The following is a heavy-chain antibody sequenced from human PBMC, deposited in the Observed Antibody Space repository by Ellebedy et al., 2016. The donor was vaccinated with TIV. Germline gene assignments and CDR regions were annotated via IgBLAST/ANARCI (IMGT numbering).Heavy chain of an antibody. Sequence: ASVKVSCXASGYTFTGYYMHWVRQAPGQGLEWMGWINPNSGGTNYAQKFQGRVTMTRDTSISTAYMELSRLRSDDTAVYYCARRRYNSGSYPNWGQGTLVTVSS. J-gene: IGHJ4*02. CDR2: INPNSGGT. D-gene: IGHD1-26*01. CDR1: GYTFTGYY. V-gene: IGHV1-2*02. CDR3: ARRRYNSGSYPN.